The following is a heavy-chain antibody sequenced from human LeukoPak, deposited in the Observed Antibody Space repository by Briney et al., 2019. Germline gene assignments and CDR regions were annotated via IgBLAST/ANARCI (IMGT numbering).Heavy chain of an antibody. CDR1: GFTFDDFA. CDR3: ARDFCRRGSCYPGVVGN. V-gene: IGHV3-20*04. J-gene: IGHJ1*01. Sequence: PGGSLRLSCAASGFTFDDFAMSWVRQAPGKGLEWVSHINWNGGSTHYADSVKGRFTISRDNAKNSLYLQMNTLRDDDTALYYCARDFCRRGSCYPGVVGNWGQGTLVTVSS. D-gene: IGHD2-15*01. CDR2: INWNGGST.